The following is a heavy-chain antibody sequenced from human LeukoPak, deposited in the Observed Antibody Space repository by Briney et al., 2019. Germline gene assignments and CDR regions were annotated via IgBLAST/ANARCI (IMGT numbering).Heavy chain of an antibody. CDR2: IYHSGST. Sequence: SETLSLTCAVSGGSISSSNWWSWVRQPPGKGLEWIGEIYHSGSTNYNPSLKSRVTISVDKSNNQFSLKLSSVTAADTAVYYCARSDGYGLVDIWGQGTMVTVSS. J-gene: IGHJ3*02. CDR3: ARSDGYGLVDI. D-gene: IGHD3-10*01. V-gene: IGHV4-4*02. CDR1: GGSISSSNW.